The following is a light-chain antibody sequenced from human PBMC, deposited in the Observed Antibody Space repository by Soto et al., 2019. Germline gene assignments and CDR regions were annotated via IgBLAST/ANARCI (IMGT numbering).Light chain of an antibody. Sequence: QSVLTQPASVSGSPGQSITISCTGTSSDVGLYDYVSWYQQHPGKAPQLMIYAVSNRPSGVSNRFSASKSGNTASLFISGLQAEAEADYYCSSYTSYTLYVFGSGTKVTVL. CDR2: AVS. CDR3: SSYTSYTLYV. CDR1: SSDVGLYDY. V-gene: IGLV2-14*01. J-gene: IGLJ1*01.